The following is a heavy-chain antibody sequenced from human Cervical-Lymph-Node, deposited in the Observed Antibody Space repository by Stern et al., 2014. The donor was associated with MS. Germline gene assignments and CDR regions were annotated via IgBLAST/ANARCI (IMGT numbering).Heavy chain of an antibody. Sequence: EVQLVQSGAEVKKPGESLRISCKASGYTFTSHWIGWVRQMPGQGLEWLGLINPVDSDTRYSPSFQGQVTISADSSSNTVYLQCNSLKAADTAMYFCARPTPSSGYFLSGFDYWGQGTPVTVSS. CDR2: INPVDSDT. J-gene: IGHJ4*02. CDR1: GYTFTSHW. D-gene: IGHD6-19*01. V-gene: IGHV5-51*01. CDR3: ARPTPSSGYFLSGFDY.